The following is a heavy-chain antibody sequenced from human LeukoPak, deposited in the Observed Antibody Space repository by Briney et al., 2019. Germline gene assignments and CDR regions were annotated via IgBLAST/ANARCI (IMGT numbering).Heavy chain of an antibody. CDR3: AKESSGRLGELSFDYYYYYYMDV. CDR1: GFTFDDYA. Sequence: VQPGGSLRLSCAASGFTFDDYAMHWVRQAPGKGLEWVSLISGDVGSTYYADSVKGRFTNSRDNSKNSLYLQMNSLRTEDTALYYCAKESSGRLGELSFDYYYYYYMDVWGKGTTVIVSS. D-gene: IGHD3-16*02. CDR2: ISGDVGST. J-gene: IGHJ6*03. V-gene: IGHV3-43*02.